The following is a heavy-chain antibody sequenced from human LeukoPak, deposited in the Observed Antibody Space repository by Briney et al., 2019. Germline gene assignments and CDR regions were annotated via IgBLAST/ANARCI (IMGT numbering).Heavy chain of an antibody. D-gene: IGHD5-18*01. CDR2: ISSSSSYI. J-gene: IGHJ3*02. CDR1: GFTSSTYS. V-gene: IGHV3-21*01. Sequence: GGSLRLSCAASGFTSSTYSMNWVRQAPGKGLEWVSSISSSSSYIYYADSVKGRFTISRDNAKKSVYLQVNSLRAEDTAVYYCAREASGYSYGLDAFDIWGQGTMVTVSS. CDR3: AREASGYSYGLDAFDI.